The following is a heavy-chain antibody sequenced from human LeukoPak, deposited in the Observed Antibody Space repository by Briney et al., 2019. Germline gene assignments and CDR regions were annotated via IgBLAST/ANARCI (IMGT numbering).Heavy chain of an antibody. J-gene: IGHJ3*02. CDR1: GYTFRRYD. Sequence: ASVKVSCKASGYTFRRYDINWVRQPPGQGLEWLGWMNPNSGNTGYAPKFQGRVTMTRVTSINTAYMELTSLRSEDTAVYFCVRGDLPTTVLNDPFNIWGHGAMVTVSS. CDR2: MNPNSGNT. CDR3: VRGDLPTTVLNDPFNI. V-gene: IGHV1-8*01. D-gene: IGHD4-11*01.